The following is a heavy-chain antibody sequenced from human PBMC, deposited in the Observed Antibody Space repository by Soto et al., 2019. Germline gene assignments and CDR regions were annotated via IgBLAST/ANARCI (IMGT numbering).Heavy chain of an antibody. CDR1: DDFINSDKNY. CDR3: ASLEGLATIPYFFAF. CDR2: IYYRGNA. V-gene: IGHV4-39*01. Sequence: SEALSLTNSVSDDFINSDKNYGGWIRQHAGKGLEWIGSIYYRGNAYYNPSLQTRVTISLGRSKSQFSLKLNSVTAADSDVYFFASLEGLATIPYFFAFWGPGALVTVSS. J-gene: IGHJ4*02. D-gene: IGHD1-1*01.